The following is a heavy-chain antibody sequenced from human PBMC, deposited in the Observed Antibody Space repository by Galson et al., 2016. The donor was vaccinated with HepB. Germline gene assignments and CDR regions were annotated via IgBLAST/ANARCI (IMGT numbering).Heavy chain of an antibody. CDR2: IYYSGST. J-gene: IGHJ2*01. Sequence: TLSLTCTVSGGSISSSGYYWTWIRQHPGKGLEWIGYIYYSGSTFYNPSLKSRLTLLVDTSKNQFSLKLSSVTAADTAVYYCARGTSRLSPFDLWGRGTLVTVSS. CDR3: ARGTSRLSPFDL. V-gene: IGHV4-31*03. CDR1: GGSISSSGYY.